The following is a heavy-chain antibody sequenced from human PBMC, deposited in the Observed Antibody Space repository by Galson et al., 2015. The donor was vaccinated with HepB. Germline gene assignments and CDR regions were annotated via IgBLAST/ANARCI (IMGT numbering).Heavy chain of an antibody. J-gene: IGHJ4*02. Sequence: SVKVSCKASGYTFTXYAMHWVRQAPGQRLEWMGWINAGNGNTKYSQKFQGRVTITRDTSASTAYMELSSLRSEDTAVYYCARGXEAGYSGYHGFDYWGQGTLVTVSS. V-gene: IGHV1-3*01. CDR1: GYTFTXYA. D-gene: IGHD5-12*01. CDR2: INAGNGNT. CDR3: ARGXEAGYSGYHGFDY.